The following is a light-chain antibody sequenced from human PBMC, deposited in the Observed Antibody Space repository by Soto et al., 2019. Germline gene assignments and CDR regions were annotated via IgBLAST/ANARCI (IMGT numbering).Light chain of an antibody. CDR2: RNN. V-gene: IGLV1-47*01. CDR3: AAWDDSLRAYV. J-gene: IGLJ1*01. Sequence: QSVLTQPTSASGTPGQRVTISCSGSSSNIGSDYVYWYQQFPGTAPKLLIYRNNQRPSGVPGRFSGSKSGTSASLAISGLRSEDEADYYCAAWDDSLRAYVFGTGTKVTVL. CDR1: SSNIGSDY.